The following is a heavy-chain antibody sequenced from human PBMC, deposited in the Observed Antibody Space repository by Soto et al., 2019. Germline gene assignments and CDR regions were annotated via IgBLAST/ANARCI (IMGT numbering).Heavy chain of an antibody. CDR2: IWYDGSNK. V-gene: IGHV3-33*01. J-gene: IGHJ6*02. CDR3: ARDGTIGSSPVFPPLNYGMDV. Sequence: GSLILSCAASGFTFSSYGTHWVRQAPGRGLEWVAVIWYDGSNKYYADSVKGRFTISRDNSKHTLYLQMNSLRDEDTAVYYCARDGTIGSSPVFPPLNYGMDVWGQGTTVTVSS. D-gene: IGHD6-6*01. CDR1: GFTFSSYG.